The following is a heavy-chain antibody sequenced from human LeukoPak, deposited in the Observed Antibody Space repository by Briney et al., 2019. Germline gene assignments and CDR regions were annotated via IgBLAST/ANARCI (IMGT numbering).Heavy chain of an antibody. CDR2: ISGSSGST. J-gene: IGHJ4*02. Sequence: GGSLRLSCAASGFTFSNYAMNWVRLAPGKGLEWVSTISGSSGSTYYADSVKGRLTISRDNSKNTLYLQMNSLRAEDTAVYHCAKERRFTDFFDYWGQGTLVTVSS. D-gene: IGHD4-11*01. CDR3: AKERRFTDFFDY. CDR1: GFTFSNYA. V-gene: IGHV3-23*01.